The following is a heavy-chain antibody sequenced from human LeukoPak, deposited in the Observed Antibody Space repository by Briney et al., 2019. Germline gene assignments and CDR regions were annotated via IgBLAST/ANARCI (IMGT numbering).Heavy chain of an antibody. CDR2: ISSSGSTI. Sequence: GGSLRLSCAASGFTFSSYEMNWVRQAPGKGLEWVSYISSSGSTIYYADSVKGRFTISRDNAKNSLYLQMNSLRAEDTAVYYCVFRVGVVVVAANDAFDIWGQGTMVTVSS. CDR1: GFTFSSYE. V-gene: IGHV3-48*03. D-gene: IGHD2-15*01. J-gene: IGHJ3*02. CDR3: VFRVGVVVVAANDAFDI.